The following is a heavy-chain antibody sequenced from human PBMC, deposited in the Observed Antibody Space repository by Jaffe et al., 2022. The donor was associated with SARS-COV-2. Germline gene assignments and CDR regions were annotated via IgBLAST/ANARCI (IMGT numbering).Heavy chain of an antibody. CDR3: AKGVGAAAWYGCDY. CDR1: GFTFDDYA. J-gene: IGHJ4*02. D-gene: IGHD6-13*01. Sequence: EVQLVESGGGLVQPGRSLRLSCAASGFTFDDYAMHWVRQAPGKGLEWVSGINWNSGSIDYADSVKGRFIVSRDNAKNSLYLQMNSLRAEDTAFYYCAKGVGAAAWYGCDYWGQGTLVTVSS. CDR2: INWNSGSI. V-gene: IGHV3-9*01.